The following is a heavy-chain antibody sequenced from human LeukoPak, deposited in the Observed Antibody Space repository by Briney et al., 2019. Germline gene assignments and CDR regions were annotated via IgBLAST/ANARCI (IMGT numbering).Heavy chain of an antibody. V-gene: IGHV4-59*01. D-gene: IGHD5-12*01. CDR1: GGSIRSSY. CDR3: ARVSVSGYGYYYFDY. J-gene: IGHJ4*02. CDR2: MYYSGST. Sequence: SETLSLTCTVSGGSIRSSYWSWIRQPPGKGLEWIGYMYYSGSTKYNPSLKSRVTMSVDTSQNQFSLKLSSVTAADTAVYYCARVSVSGYGYYYFDYWGQGTLVTVSS.